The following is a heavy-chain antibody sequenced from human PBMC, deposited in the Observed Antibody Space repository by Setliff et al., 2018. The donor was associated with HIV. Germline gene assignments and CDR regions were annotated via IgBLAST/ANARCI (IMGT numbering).Heavy chain of an antibody. CDR1: GGSVSSGTYY. CDR3: ARAAAGNTGPFDL. D-gene: IGHD4-17*01. Sequence: SETLSLTCTVSGGSVSSGTYYWSWIRQPAGKGLEWIGRVSSRGDTNYNPSLKSRFTMSVDTSKNQFSLKLTSVTASDTAVYYCARAAAGNTGPFDLWGQGSPVTVSS. V-gene: IGHV4-61*02. J-gene: IGHJ4*02. CDR2: VSSRGDT.